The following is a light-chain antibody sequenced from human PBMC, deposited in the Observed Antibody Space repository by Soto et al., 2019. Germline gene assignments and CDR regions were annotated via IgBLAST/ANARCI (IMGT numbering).Light chain of an antibody. CDR3: QQRSNWPPAIT. CDR2: DAS. Sequence: EIVLTQSPATLSLSPGERATLSCRASQSVSSYLAWYQQKPGQAPRLLIYDASNRATGIPARFSGSGSGTDFTLTISSLEPEDFAVYYCQQRSNWPPAITFGLRTRLEIK. J-gene: IGKJ5*01. CDR1: QSVSSY. V-gene: IGKV3-11*01.